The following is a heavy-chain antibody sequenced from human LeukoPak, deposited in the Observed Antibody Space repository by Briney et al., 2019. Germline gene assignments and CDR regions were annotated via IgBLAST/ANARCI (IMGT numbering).Heavy chain of an antibody. J-gene: IGHJ6*03. CDR1: GYTFTSFY. V-gene: IGHV1-46*01. CDR2: INPSGGST. Sequence: VASVKVSCKASGYTFTSFYMHWVRQAPGQGLEWMGLINPSGGSTNYAQKFQGRVTMTRDTSTSTVYMELSSLRSEDTAVYYCARGPRITLIRGGQWYYYMDVWGKGTTVTISS. D-gene: IGHD3-10*01. CDR3: ARGPRITLIRGGQWYYYMDV.